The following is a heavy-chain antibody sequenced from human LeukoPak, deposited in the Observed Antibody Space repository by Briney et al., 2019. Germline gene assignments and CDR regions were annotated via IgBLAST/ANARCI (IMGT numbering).Heavy chain of an antibody. CDR2: IYYSGST. D-gene: IGHD5-24*01. CDR1: GGSISSYY. Sequence: KPSETLSLTCTVSGGSISSYYWSWIRQPPGKGLEWIGYIYYSGSTNYNPSLKSRVTISVDTSKNQFSLKLSSVTAADTAVYYCARLSGRMATIPGYYYGMDVWGQGTTVTVSS. J-gene: IGHJ6*02. V-gene: IGHV4-59*08. CDR3: ARLSGRMATIPGYYYGMDV.